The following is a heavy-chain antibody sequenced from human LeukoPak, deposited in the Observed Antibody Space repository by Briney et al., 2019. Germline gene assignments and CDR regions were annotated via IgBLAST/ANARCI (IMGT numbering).Heavy chain of an antibody. CDR3: AAKLRNYYDSSGYPLPFDY. J-gene: IGHJ4*02. D-gene: IGHD3-22*01. CDR2: INHSGST. Sequence: SETLSLTCAVYGGSFSGYYWSWIRQPPGKGLGWIGEINHSGSTNYNPSLKSRVTISVDTSKNQFSLKLSSVTAADTAVYYCAAKLRNYYDSSGYPLPFDYWGQGTLVTVSS. CDR1: GGSFSGYY. V-gene: IGHV4-34*01.